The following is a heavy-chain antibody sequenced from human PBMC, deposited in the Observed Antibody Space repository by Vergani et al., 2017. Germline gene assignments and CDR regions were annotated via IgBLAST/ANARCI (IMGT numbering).Heavy chain of an antibody. CDR1: GDSVSSNSAA. Sequence: QVQLQQSGPGLVKPSQTRSLTCAISGDSVSSNSAAWNWIRQSPSRGLEWLGRTYFRSKWYNDYAVSVKSRITINPDTSTKQCSLQLNSVTPEDAAVYYYAPVMYCVGVGCPNAFDIWGHGTMVTVSS. CDR2: TYFRSKWYN. J-gene: IGHJ3*02. CDR3: APVMYCVGVGCPNAFDI. D-gene: IGHD2-21*01. V-gene: IGHV6-1*01.